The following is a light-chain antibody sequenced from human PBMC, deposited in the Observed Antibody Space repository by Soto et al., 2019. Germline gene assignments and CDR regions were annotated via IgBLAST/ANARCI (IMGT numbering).Light chain of an antibody. CDR1: QSISSW. V-gene: IGKV1-5*01. CDR3: QQYNSVDT. Sequence: DIQMTQSPSTLSASVGDRVTIACRASQSISSWLAWYQQKPGKAPKLLIYDASSLESGVPSRFSGSGSGTEFTLTISSLQPDDFATYYSQQYNSVDTFGQGTKVDIK. J-gene: IGKJ2*01. CDR2: DAS.